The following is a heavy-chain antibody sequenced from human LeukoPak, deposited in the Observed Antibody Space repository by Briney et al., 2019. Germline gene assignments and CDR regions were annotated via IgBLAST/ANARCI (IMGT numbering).Heavy chain of an antibody. Sequence: SQTLSLTCAVYGASFHNYYWTWIRQPPGKRLEWLGEIGHSGSTNYNPSLKSRVTISLDTSKNQFSLKLSSVTAADTAVYYCAKSLYGSGSYYNWFDPWGQGTLVTVSS. D-gene: IGHD3-10*01. CDR3: AKSLYGSGSYYNWFDP. CDR1: GASFHNYY. CDR2: IGHSGST. V-gene: IGHV4-34*01. J-gene: IGHJ5*02.